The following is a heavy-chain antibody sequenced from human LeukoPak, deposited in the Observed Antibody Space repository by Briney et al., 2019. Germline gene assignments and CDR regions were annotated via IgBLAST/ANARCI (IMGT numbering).Heavy chain of an antibody. V-gene: IGHV4-39*01. CDR1: GGSISSSSYY. D-gene: IGHD4-23*01. Sequence: SGTLSLPCTVSGGSISSSSYYWGGIRQPPGKGLAWIASIYYSGNTYYNPSLKSRVTISVDTSKNQFSLKLSSVTAADTAVYYCARQLTTVVIPFDYWGQGTLVTVSS. CDR3: ARQLTTVVIPFDY. CDR2: IYYSGNT. J-gene: IGHJ4*02.